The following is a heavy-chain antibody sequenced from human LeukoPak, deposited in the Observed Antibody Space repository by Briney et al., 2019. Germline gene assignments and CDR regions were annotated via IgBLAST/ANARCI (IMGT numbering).Heavy chain of an antibody. Sequence: PSETLSLTCTVSGGSISSSSYYWGWIRQPPGKGLEWIGSIYYSGSTYYNPSLKSRVTISVDTSKNQFSLKLSSVTAADTAVYYCARMITMVRGVTQPWGQGTLVTVSS. CDR1: GGSISSSSYY. D-gene: IGHD3-10*01. V-gene: IGHV4-39*07. CDR2: IYYSGST. CDR3: ARMITMVRGVTQP. J-gene: IGHJ5*02.